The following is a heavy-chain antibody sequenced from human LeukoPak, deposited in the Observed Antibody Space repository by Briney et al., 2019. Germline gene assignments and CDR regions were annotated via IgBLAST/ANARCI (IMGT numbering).Heavy chain of an antibody. CDR3: ARDTVSSSWYYFDY. V-gene: IGHV3-30*04. CDR1: GFTFSSYA. CDR2: ISYDGSNK. Sequence: GGSLRLSCAASGFTFSSYAMHWVRQAPGKGLEWVAVISYDGSNKYYADSVKGRLTISRDNSKNTLYLQMNSLRAEDTAVYYCARDTVSSSWYYFDYWGQGTLVTVSS. D-gene: IGHD6-13*01. J-gene: IGHJ4*02.